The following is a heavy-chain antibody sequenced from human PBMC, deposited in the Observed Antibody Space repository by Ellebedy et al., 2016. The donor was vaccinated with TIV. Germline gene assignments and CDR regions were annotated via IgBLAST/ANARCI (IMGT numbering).Heavy chain of an antibody. D-gene: IGHD3-22*01. CDR1: GFTFSTYS. V-gene: IGHV3-15*01. J-gene: IGHJ4*02. Sequence: PGGSLRLSCEVSGFTFSTYSMSWVRQAPGKGLEWVGSIKSKTDGGTTDYAAPVKGRFTISRDDSKNTMYLQMNSLKTEDTAVYYCTSYYRYYYDSKGPWGWGQGTLVTVSS. CDR2: IKSKTDGGTT. CDR3: TSYYRYYYDSKGPWG.